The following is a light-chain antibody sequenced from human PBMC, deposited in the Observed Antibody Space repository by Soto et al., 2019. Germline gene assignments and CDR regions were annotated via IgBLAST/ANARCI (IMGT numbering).Light chain of an antibody. CDR3: QQRVNWLT. Sequence: EIVLTQSPAILSLSPGARATLSCRASQSVGTYLDWYQQKLGQAPRLLIYDASNRATGIPARFSGSGSGTDFTLTIRSLEPEDVAVYYCQQRVNWLTFGGGTKVEL. V-gene: IGKV3-11*01. CDR1: QSVGTY. J-gene: IGKJ4*01. CDR2: DAS.